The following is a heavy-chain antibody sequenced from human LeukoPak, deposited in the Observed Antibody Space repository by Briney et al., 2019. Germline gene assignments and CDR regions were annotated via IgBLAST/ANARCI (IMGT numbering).Heavy chain of an antibody. CDR2: ISAYNGKT. Sequence: GASVKVSCKASGYTFTSYGISWVRQAPGQGLEWMGWISAYNGKTNYAQKLQGRVTMTTDTSTSTAYMELRSLRSDDTAVYYCATGPREYDYVWGSYRANWFDPWGQGTLVTVSS. CDR3: ATGPREYDYVWGSYRANWFDP. CDR1: GYTFTSYG. D-gene: IGHD3-16*02. J-gene: IGHJ5*02. V-gene: IGHV1-18*01.